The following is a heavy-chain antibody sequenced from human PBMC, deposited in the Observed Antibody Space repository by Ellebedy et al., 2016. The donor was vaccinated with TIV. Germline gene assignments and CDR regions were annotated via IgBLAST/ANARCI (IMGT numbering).Heavy chain of an antibody. Sequence: AASVKVSCKASGYTFTSYYMHWVRQAPGQGLEWMGIINPSGGSTSYAQKFQGRVTMTRDTSTSTVYVELSSLRSEDTAVYYCASPRTHGRGRVYYYGMDVWGRGTTVTVSS. D-gene: IGHD3-16*01. CDR2: INPSGGST. J-gene: IGHJ6*02. V-gene: IGHV1-46*01. CDR3: ASPRTHGRGRVYYYGMDV. CDR1: GYTFTSYY.